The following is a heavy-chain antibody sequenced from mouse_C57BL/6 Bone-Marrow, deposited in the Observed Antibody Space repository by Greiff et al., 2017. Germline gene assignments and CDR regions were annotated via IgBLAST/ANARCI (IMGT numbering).Heavy chain of an antibody. V-gene: IGHV1-64*01. Sequence: QVQLQQPGAELVKPGASVKLSCKASGYTFTSYWMHWVKQRPGQGLEWIGMIHPNSGSTNYNEKFKSKATLTVDKSSSTAYMQLSSLASEDSAVYYCAYDYDGAMDYGGQGTSVTVSS. CDR1: GYTFTSYW. D-gene: IGHD2-4*01. CDR3: AYDYDGAMDY. CDR2: IHPNSGST. J-gene: IGHJ4*01.